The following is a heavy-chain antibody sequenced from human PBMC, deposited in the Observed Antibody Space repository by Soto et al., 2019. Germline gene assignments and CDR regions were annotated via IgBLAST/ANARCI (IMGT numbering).Heavy chain of an antibody. CDR2: IWYDGSNR. J-gene: IGHJ4*02. Sequence: QVQLVESGGGVVQPGTALRLSCITSGFTFRNYAFHWVRQSPGKWLEWVAVIWYDGSNRNYVESVKGRFTISKDNPKSTLYLQMNSLRAEDTAVYYCARDGIEYSGYDIDYWGQGTLVTVSS. D-gene: IGHD5-12*01. CDR1: GFTFRNYA. V-gene: IGHV3-33*01. CDR3: ARDGIEYSGYDIDY.